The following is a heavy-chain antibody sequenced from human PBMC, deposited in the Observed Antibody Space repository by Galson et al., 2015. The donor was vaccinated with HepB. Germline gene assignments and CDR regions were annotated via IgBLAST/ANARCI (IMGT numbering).Heavy chain of an antibody. J-gene: IGHJ4*02. Sequence: SVKVSCKASGYTFTSYAMHWVRQAPGQRLEWMGWINAGNGNTKYSQKFQGRVTITRDTSASTAYMELSSLRSEDTAVYYCARGRHYDFWSGYLDYWGQGTLVTVSS. CDR3: ARGRHYDFWSGYLDY. D-gene: IGHD3-3*01. V-gene: IGHV1-3*01. CDR2: INAGNGNT. CDR1: GYTFTSYA.